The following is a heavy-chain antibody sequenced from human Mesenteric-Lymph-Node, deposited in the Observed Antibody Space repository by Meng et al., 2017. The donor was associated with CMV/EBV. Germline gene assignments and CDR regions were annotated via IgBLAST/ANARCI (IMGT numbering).Heavy chain of an antibody. J-gene: IGHJ4*02. CDR1: AFTFSSYA. V-gene: IGHV3-23*03. Sequence: GGSLRLSCSASAFTFSSYAMSWVRQAPGKGLEWVSVIYNDVSKTYHADSVKGRFTISRVNSKSTLYLQMNSLRAEDAAVYYCAKPPVCWESFSFDDWGQGTLVTVSS. CDR2: IYNDVSKT. D-gene: IGHD3-3*01. CDR3: AKPPVCWESFSFDD.